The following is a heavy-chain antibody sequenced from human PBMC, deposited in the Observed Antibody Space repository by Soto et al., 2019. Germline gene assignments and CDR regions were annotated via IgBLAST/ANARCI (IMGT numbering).Heavy chain of an antibody. V-gene: IGHV3-30-3*01. D-gene: IGHD2-21*02. Sequence: GGSLRLSCAASGFTFSSYAMHWVRQAPGKGLEWVAVISYDGSNKYYADSVKGRFTISRDNSKNTLYLQMNSLRAEDTAVYYCASHLLKSCGGDCYHIGYGMDVWGQGTTVTVSS. J-gene: IGHJ6*02. CDR1: GFTFSSYA. CDR2: ISYDGSNK. CDR3: ASHLLKSCGGDCYHIGYGMDV.